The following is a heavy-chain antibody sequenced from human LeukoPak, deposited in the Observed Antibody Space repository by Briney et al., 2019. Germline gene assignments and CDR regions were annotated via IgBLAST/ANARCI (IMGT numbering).Heavy chain of an antibody. CDR3: ARTVPGYSYRLDV. CDR2: IIPIFGTA. V-gene: IGHV1-69*05. Sequence: ASVKVSCKASGGTFSSYAISWVRQAPGQGLEWMGGIIPIFGTANYAQKFQGRVTITTDESTSTAYMELSSLRSEDTAVYYCARTVPGYSYRLDVWGKGTTVTVSS. CDR1: GGTFSSYA. J-gene: IGHJ6*04. D-gene: IGHD5-18*01.